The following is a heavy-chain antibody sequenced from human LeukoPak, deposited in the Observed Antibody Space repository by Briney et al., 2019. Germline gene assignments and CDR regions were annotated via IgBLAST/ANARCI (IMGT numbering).Heavy chain of an antibody. CDR2: ISSSSSTI. J-gene: IGHJ4*02. Sequence: GGFLRLSCAVSGFTFSSYSMNWVRQAPGKGLERVSYISSSSSTIYYADSVKGRFTISRDNAKNSLYLQMNSLRAEDTAVYYCARDRYQLLSLPYLDYWGQGTLVTVSS. CDR3: ARDRYQLLSLPYLDY. V-gene: IGHV3-48*01. CDR1: GFTFSSYS. D-gene: IGHD2-2*01.